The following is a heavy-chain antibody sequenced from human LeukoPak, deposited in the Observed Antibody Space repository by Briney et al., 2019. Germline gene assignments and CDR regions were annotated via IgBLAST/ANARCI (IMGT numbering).Heavy chain of an antibody. Sequence: GGSLRLSCAASGFTFSSYEMNWVRQAPGKGLEWVSNISSSGSTIYYADSVKGRFTISRDNAKNSLYLQMNSLRAEDTAVYYCASWLVYYYYMDVWGKGTTVTVSS. CDR3: ASWLVYYYYMDV. D-gene: IGHD6-19*01. CDR1: GFTFSSYE. J-gene: IGHJ6*03. V-gene: IGHV3-48*03. CDR2: ISSSGSTI.